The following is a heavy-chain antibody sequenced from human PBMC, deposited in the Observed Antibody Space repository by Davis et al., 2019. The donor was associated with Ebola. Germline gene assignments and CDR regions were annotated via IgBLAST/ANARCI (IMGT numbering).Heavy chain of an antibody. CDR3: ARPGYSSSWYEFAFDI. CDR2: IYPGDSET. J-gene: IGHJ3*02. CDR1: GDSFTSHW. V-gene: IGHV5-51*01. D-gene: IGHD6-13*01. Sequence: GESLKISCKDSGDSFTSHWIAWVRQVPGKGLEWMGSIYPGDSETTYSPSLQGQVTISADKSISTAYLQWSSLKASDTAMYYCARPGYSSSWYEFAFDIWGQGTMVTVSS.